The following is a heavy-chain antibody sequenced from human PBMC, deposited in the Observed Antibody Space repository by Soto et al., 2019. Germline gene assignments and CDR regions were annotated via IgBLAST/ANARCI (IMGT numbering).Heavy chain of an antibody. D-gene: IGHD3-16*01. CDR3: ARERRDISHRLGGSHFDS. CDR2: TFHSGIT. V-gene: IGHV4-4*02. J-gene: IGHJ4*02. CDR1: CASITSIDW. Sequence: PLETLSLTCAVSCASITSIDWWRWVRQPPGKGLEWIGETFHSGITNYNPSLKSRVTISVDKSRNQFSLRMTSLTAADTAVYFCARERRDISHRLGGSHFDSWGPGNLVTVSS.